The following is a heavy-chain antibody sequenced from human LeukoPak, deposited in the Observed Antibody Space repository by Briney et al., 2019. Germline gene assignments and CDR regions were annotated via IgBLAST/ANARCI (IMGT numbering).Heavy chain of an antibody. CDR3: ITGGSGSFYKPFDY. D-gene: IGHD3-10*01. Sequence: GESLKTSCKGSGYSFTNYWIGWVRQMPGKGVEWMGIIYPGDSDTRYSPSFQGQVTISADKSISTAYLQWSSLKASDTAMYHCITGGSGSFYKPFDYWGQGTLVIVSS. V-gene: IGHV5-51*01. CDR2: IYPGDSDT. J-gene: IGHJ4*02. CDR1: GYSFTNYW.